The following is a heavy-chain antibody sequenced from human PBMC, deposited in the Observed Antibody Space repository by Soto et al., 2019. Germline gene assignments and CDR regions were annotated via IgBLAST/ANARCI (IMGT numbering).Heavy chain of an antibody. J-gene: IGHJ4*02. CDR1: GGSSSSYY. CDR3: AIGPRAGLYFDY. V-gene: IGHV4-59*01. D-gene: IGHD6-19*01. CDR2: IYYSGST. Sequence: QVQLQASGPGLVKPSETLSLTCTVSGGSSSSYYWSWIRQPPGKGLEWIGYIYYSGSTNYNPSLRRIVTLSVDTPKPQFSVKLSSVTAADTAVYYCAIGPRAGLYFDYWGQGTLVAVSS.